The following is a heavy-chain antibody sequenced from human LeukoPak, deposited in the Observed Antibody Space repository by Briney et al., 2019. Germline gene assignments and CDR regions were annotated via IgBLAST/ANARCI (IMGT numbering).Heavy chain of an antibody. CDR1: GFTVSSNY. CDR2: ISGSGGST. J-gene: IGHJ5*02. Sequence: QSGGSLRLSCAASGFTVSSNYMSWVRQAPGKGLEWVSAISGSGGSTYYADSVKGRFTISRDNSKNTLYLQMNSLRAEDTAVYYCAKDFVVVPAANSWFDPWGQGTLVTVSS. CDR3: AKDFVVVPAANSWFDP. V-gene: IGHV3-23*01. D-gene: IGHD2-2*01.